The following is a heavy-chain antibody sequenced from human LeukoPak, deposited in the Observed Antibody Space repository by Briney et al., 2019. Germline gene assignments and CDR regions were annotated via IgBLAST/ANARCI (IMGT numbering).Heavy chain of an antibody. D-gene: IGHD6-19*01. J-gene: IGHJ6*02. CDR1: GYTFTSYG. Sequence: ASVKVSCKASGYTFTSYGISWVRQAPGQGLEWMGWISAYNGNTNYAQKLQGRVTMTTDTSTSTAYMELRSLRSDDTAAYYCARAPLWEMAGTDYYYYYGMDVWGQGTTVTVSS. CDR3: ARAPLWEMAGTDYYYYYGMDV. V-gene: IGHV1-18*01. CDR2: ISAYNGNT.